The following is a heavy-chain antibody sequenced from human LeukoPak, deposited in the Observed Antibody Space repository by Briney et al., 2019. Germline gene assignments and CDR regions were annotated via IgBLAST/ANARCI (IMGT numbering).Heavy chain of an antibody. Sequence: PSETLSLTCSVSGGSVSSYYWSWIRQPPGKGLVWIGYIHNSGRTNYNPSLKSRVTGFVDTSKHQVSLRLSSLTAADTAVYYCARHGTISSESYFDYWGQGALVTVSS. D-gene: IGHD1-14*01. V-gene: IGHV4-59*08. CDR1: GGSVSSYY. J-gene: IGHJ4*02. CDR2: IHNSGRT. CDR3: ARHGTISSESYFDY.